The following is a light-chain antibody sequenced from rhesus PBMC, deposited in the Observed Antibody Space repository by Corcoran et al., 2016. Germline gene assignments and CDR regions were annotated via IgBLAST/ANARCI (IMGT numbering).Light chain of an antibody. CDR3: QQYYSTPYS. Sequence: DIVMTQSPDSLAVSLGERVTINCKSSQSLLYSSNNKNYLAWYQQKPGQAPKLLIYWASTREFGVPNRFRGSGAGTDFTLTISGLQAEDVAVYYCQQYYSTPYSFGQGTKVEIK. J-gene: IGKJ2*01. CDR1: QSLLYSSNNKNY. CDR2: WAS. V-gene: IGKV4-1*01.